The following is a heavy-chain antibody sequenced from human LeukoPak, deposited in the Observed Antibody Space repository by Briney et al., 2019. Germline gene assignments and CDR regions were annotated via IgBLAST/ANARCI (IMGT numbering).Heavy chain of an antibody. Sequence: SETLSLTCAVSGYSISSGYHWGWIRPPPGKGLEWIGAIYRSGNTYYNPSLKSRVTISVDTSKNQFSLKLSSVTAADTAAYYCARFSDGYSLGGYYFDYWGQGTLVTVSS. CDR3: ARFSDGYSLGGYYFDY. V-gene: IGHV4-38-2*01. J-gene: IGHJ4*02. CDR2: IYRSGNT. D-gene: IGHD5-24*01. CDR1: GYSISSGYH.